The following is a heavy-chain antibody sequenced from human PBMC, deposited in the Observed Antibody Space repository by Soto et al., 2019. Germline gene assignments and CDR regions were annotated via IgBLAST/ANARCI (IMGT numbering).Heavy chain of an antibody. D-gene: IGHD1-26*01. CDR1: GFTFSGSA. Sequence: EVQLVESGGGLVQPGGSLKLSCAASGFTFSGSAMHWVRQASGKGLEWVGRIRSKANSYAPAYAASVKGRFTISRDDSKTTAYLRMNSLKTEATAVYDCTRHGVVVGATKGGAEDYWGQGTLVTVSS. J-gene: IGHJ4*02. V-gene: IGHV3-73*02. CDR2: IRSKANSYAP. CDR3: TRHGVVVGATKGGAEDY.